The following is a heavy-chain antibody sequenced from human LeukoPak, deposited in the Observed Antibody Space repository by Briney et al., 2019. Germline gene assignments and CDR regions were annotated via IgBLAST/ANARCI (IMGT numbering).Heavy chain of an antibody. CDR3: ARILTLSTSQTLGY. Sequence: GGSLRLSCAASGFTVSSNYMSWVRQAPGKGLEWVSVIYSGGSTSYADSVKGRFTISRDNSKNTLYLQMNSLRAEDTAVYYCARILTLSTSQTLGYWGQGTLVTVSS. V-gene: IGHV3-66*01. D-gene: IGHD2-2*01. CDR2: IYSGGST. CDR1: GFTVSSNY. J-gene: IGHJ4*02.